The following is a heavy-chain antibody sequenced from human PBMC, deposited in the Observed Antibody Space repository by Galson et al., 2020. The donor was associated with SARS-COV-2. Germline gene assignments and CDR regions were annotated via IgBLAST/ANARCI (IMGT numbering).Heavy chain of an antibody. V-gene: IGHV1-69*02. Sequence: KISCKASGGTFSSYTISWVRQAPGQGLEWMGRIIPILGIANYAQKFQGRVTITADKSTSTAYMELSSLRSEDTAVYYCARGYCSGGSCYSAWFDPWGQGTLVTVSS. CDR1: GGTFSSYT. CDR2: IIPILGIA. D-gene: IGHD2-15*01. CDR3: ARGYCSGGSCYSAWFDP. J-gene: IGHJ5*02.